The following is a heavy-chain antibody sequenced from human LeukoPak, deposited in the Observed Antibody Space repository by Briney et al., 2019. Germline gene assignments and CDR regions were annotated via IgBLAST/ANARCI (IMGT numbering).Heavy chain of an antibody. D-gene: IGHD3-9*01. J-gene: IGHJ4*02. CDR3: ARVRKGYFDWLLFDY. CDR1: GGSISSYY. V-gene: IGHV4-59*01. CDR2: IYYSGST. Sequence: SETLSLTCTISGGSISSYYWSWIRQPPGKGLEWIGYIYYSGSTNYNPSLKSRVTISVDTSKNQFSLKLSSVTAADTAVYYCARVRKGYFDWLLFDYWGQGTLVTVSS.